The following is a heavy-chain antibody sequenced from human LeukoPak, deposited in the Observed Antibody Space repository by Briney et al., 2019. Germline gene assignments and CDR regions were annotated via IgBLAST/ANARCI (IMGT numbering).Heavy chain of an antibody. J-gene: IGHJ4*02. CDR3: SRGLDSRKLGY. Sequence: PSETLSLTCPVSGASFNSDDQYWNWLRQSPGKGLEWIGSIHPSGMLYNNPSLESRVTMSRDTSKNQFSLNLNSVTAADTAVYFCSRGLDSRKLGYWGQGSLVTVSS. D-gene: IGHD3-22*01. CDR2: IHPSGML. V-gene: IGHV4-31*03. CDR1: GASFNSDDQY.